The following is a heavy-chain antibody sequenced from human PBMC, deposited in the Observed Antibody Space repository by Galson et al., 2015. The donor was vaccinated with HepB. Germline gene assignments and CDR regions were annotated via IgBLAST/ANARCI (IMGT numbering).Heavy chain of an antibody. Sequence: SETLSLTCTVSGYSISSGYYWGWIRQPPGKGLEWIGSIYHSGSTYYNPSLKSRVTISVDTSKNQFSLKLSSVTAADTAVYYCAREGQQLSRDYWGQGTLVTVSS. V-gene: IGHV4-38-2*02. J-gene: IGHJ4*02. D-gene: IGHD6-13*01. CDR1: GYSISSGYY. CDR3: AREGQQLSRDY. CDR2: IYHSGST.